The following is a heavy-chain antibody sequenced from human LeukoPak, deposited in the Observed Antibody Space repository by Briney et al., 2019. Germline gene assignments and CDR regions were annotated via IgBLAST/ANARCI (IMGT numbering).Heavy chain of an antibody. J-gene: IGHJ3*02. CDR2: INHSGSA. CDR1: SESFSGDY. D-gene: IGHD1-1*01. Sequence: SETLSLTCAIYSESFSGDYWSWVRQPPGKGLEWIGEINHSGSASYNPSLKSRVTISVDTSKIQFSLKLSSVTATDTAVYYCARMRDNWNVCVFDIWGQGTMVTVSS. CDR3: ARMRDNWNVCVFDI. V-gene: IGHV4-34*01.